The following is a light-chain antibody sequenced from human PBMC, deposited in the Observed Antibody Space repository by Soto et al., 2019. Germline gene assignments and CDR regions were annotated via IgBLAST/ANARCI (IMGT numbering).Light chain of an antibody. V-gene: IGLV2-18*02. CDR1: SSDVGRYDR. Sequence: QSALTQPPSVSGSPGQSVTISCTGTSSDVGRYDRVSWYQQSPGTAHKLIIYEVTNRPSGVPARFSGSKSGNTASLTISGPQSEDESVFYCSSYSSSRRYSFGTGTKLTGL. CDR2: EVT. CDR3: SSYSSSRRYS. J-gene: IGLJ1*01.